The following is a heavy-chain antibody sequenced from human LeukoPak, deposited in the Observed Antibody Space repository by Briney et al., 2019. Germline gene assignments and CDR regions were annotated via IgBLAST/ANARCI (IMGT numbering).Heavy chain of an antibody. V-gene: IGHV4-59*08. CDR3: ARHVRYNWNYIGWFDP. CDR2: IYYSGST. J-gene: IGHJ5*02. CDR1: GGSISSYY. D-gene: IGHD1-7*01. Sequence: SETLSLTCTVSGGSISSYYWSWIRQPPGKGLEWIGYIYYSGSTNYNPSLKSRVTISVDTSKNQFSLKLSSVTAADTAVYYCARHVRYNWNYIGWFDPWGQGTLVTVSS.